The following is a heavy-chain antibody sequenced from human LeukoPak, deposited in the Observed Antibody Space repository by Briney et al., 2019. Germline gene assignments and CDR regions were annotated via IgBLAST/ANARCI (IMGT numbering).Heavy chain of an antibody. V-gene: IGHV4-34*01. Sequence: SETLSLTCGVSGTSFTSYYWSWIRQTPGKGLEWIGEVNHSGYTNMNPSLKSRVTISVDTSKNQFSLMMTSVTAADTAVYFCARMTTGHDYWGQGILLRVSS. CDR1: GTSFTSYY. D-gene: IGHD4-17*01. CDR3: ARMTTGHDY. CDR2: VNHSGYT. J-gene: IGHJ4*02.